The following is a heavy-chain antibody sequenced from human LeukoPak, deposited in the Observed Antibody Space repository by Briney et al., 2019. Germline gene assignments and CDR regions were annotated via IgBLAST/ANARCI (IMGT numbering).Heavy chain of an antibody. V-gene: IGHV1-18*01. CDR1: GYTFNRYG. D-gene: IGHD3-22*01. CDR2: INTYNDNT. CDR3: ARDRGDSSGYLI. J-gene: IGHJ4*02. Sequence: ASVTVSCKASGYTFNRYGTSWVRQAPGQGLEWMGWINTYNDNTKYAQKLQGRVTMTTDTSTSTAYMELRSLRSDDTAVYYCARDRGDSSGYLIWGQGTLVTVSS.